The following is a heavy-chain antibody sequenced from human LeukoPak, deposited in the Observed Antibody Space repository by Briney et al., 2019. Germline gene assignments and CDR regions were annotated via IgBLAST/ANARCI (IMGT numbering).Heavy chain of an antibody. CDR2: IYSGGST. D-gene: IGHD1-26*01. J-gene: IGHJ3*01. Sequence: GGSLRLSCAASGFTVSSNYMSWVRQAPGKGLEWVSVIYSGGSTYYADSVKGRFTISRDNAGNSLYLEMNSLTVDDTAVYYCARDRGSSGGFPLWGQGTLVTVSS. CDR3: ARDRGSSGGFPL. V-gene: IGHV3-66*01. CDR1: GFTVSSNY.